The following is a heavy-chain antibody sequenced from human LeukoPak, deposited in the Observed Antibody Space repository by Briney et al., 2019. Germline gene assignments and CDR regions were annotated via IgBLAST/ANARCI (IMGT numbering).Heavy chain of an antibody. CDR1: GGSFSGYY. CDR3: ARGQPGYYYYMDV. CDR2: INHSGST. D-gene: IGHD2-2*01. J-gene: IGHJ6*03. Sequence: PSETLSLTCAVYGGSFSGYYWSWIRQPPGKGLEWIGEINHSGSTNYNPSLKSRVTISVDTSKNQFSLNLSSVTAADTAVYYCARGQPGYYYYMDVWGKGTTVTVSS. V-gene: IGHV4-34*01.